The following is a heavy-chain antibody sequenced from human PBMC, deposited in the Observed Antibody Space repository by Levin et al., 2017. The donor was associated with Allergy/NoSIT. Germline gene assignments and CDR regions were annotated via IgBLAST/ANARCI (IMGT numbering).Heavy chain of an antibody. CDR3: ARTFCTKPNCLGSWFDP. D-gene: IGHD2-2*01. V-gene: IGHV4-34*01. J-gene: IGHJ5*02. CDR2: INHSGST. Sequence: SQTLSLTCAVHGGSLSVYYWSWIRQSPGKGLEWIGEINHSGSTNDNASLRSRVAISVDTSKNQFSLRLTSVTAADTAVYYCARTFCTKPNCLGSWFDPWGQGTQVPFSS. CDR1: GGSLSVYY.